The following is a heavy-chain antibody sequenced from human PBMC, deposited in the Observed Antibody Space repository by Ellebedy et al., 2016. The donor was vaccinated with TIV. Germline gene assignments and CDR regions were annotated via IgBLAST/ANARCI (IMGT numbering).Heavy chain of an antibody. V-gene: IGHV1-2*02. CDR1: GYTFSDFF. Sequence: ASVKVSXKASGYTFSDFFLHWIRRAPGQGLEWMGWIEPRSGDTNYAKKFQGRVTMARDSSINTAYMELSSLGLDDTAVYYCARDIAPPGSWWFDSWGQGILITVSS. CDR2: IEPRSGDT. J-gene: IGHJ5*01. CDR3: ARDIAPPGSWWFDS. D-gene: IGHD6-13*01.